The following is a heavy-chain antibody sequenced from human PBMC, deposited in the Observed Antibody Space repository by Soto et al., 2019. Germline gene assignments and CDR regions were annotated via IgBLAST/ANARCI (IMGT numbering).Heavy chain of an antibody. J-gene: IGHJ6*03. V-gene: IGHV3-7*01. CDR1: GFSFSSYW. D-gene: IGHD1-7*01. Sequence: EGAVRLSCVASGFSFSSYWMSWVRQAPGKGLEWVANIKQDGSEKYYVDSVKGRFTISRDNAENSLYLQMNSLRAEDTAVYYCARAIQLELLYYMDVWGKGTTVTVSS. CDR2: IKQDGSEK. CDR3: ARAIQLELLYYMDV.